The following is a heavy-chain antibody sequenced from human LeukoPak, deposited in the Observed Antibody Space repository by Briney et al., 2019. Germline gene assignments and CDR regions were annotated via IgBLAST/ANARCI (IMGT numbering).Heavy chain of an antibody. V-gene: IGHV3-23*01. J-gene: IGHJ4*02. D-gene: IGHD3-22*01. CDR1: GFTFSSYA. CDR3: AKDDSSGYYHFPIDY. Sequence: PGGSLRLSCAASGFTFSSYAMSWVRQAPGKGLEWVSAISGSGGSTYYADSVKGRFTISRDNSKNTLYLQINSLRAEDTAVYYCAKDDSSGYYHFPIDYWGQGTLVTVSS. CDR2: ISGSGGST.